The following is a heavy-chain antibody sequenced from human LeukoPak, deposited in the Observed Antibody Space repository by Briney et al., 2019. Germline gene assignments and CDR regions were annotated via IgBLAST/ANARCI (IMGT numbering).Heavy chain of an antibody. CDR3: ARRGGYDDYFDY. CDR1: GGSISSYY. V-gene: IGHV4-59*08. D-gene: IGHD5-12*01. CDR2: IYYSGST. Sequence: PSETLSLTCTVSGGSISSYYWSWIRQPPGKGLEWIGYIYYSGSTNYNPSLKSRVTISVDTSKNQFSLKLSSVTAADTAVYYCARRGGYDDYFDYWGQGTLVTVSS. J-gene: IGHJ4*02.